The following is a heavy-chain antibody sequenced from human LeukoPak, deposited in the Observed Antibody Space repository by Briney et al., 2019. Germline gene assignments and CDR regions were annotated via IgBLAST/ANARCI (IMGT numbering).Heavy chain of an antibody. CDR2: ISYDGSNK. Sequence: PGRSLRLSCAASGFSFSNYAMHWVRQAPGKGLEWVAVISYDGSNKYYADFVKGRFTISRDNSKNTLYLQMNSLRAEDTAVYYCARDSGFSGTQRGEYWGQGTLVTVSS. V-gene: IGHV3-30*04. D-gene: IGHD3/OR15-3a*01. CDR3: ARDSGFSGTQRGEY. CDR1: GFSFSNYA. J-gene: IGHJ4*02.